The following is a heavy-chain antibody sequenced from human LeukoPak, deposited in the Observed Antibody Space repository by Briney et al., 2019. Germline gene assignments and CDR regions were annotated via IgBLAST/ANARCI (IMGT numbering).Heavy chain of an antibody. J-gene: IGHJ5*02. CDR3: ARLGCSGWYTNYWFDP. Sequence: SETLSLTCTVSGGSISSSSYYWGWIRQPPGKGLEWIGSIYYSGSTYYNPSLKSRVTISVDTSKNQFSLKLSSVTAADTAVYYCARLGCSGWYTNYWFDPWGQGTLVTVSS. CDR2: IYYSGST. D-gene: IGHD6-19*01. V-gene: IGHV4-39*01. CDR1: GGSISSSSYY.